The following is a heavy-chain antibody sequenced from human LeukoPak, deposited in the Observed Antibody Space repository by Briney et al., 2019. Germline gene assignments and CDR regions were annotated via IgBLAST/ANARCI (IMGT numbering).Heavy chain of an antibody. Sequence: SETLSLTCTVSGGSISSYYWSWIRQPAGKGLEWIGRIYTSGSTNYNPSLKSRVTISVDTSKNQFSLKLSSVTAADTAVYYCASTNCGGDRMPYCYYYYYMDVWGKGTTVTVSS. CDR1: GGSISSYY. V-gene: IGHV4-4*07. CDR2: IYTSGST. D-gene: IGHD2-21*02. J-gene: IGHJ6*03. CDR3: ASTNCGGDRMPYCYYYYYMDV.